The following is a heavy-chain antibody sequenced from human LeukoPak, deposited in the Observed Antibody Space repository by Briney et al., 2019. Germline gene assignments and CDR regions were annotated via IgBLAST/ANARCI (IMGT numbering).Heavy chain of an antibody. Sequence: GGSLRLSCAASGFTFSSYAMSWVRQAPGKGLEWVSGISSSGGDTPHADSVKGRFTISRDNAKNTLYLQMNSLRAEDTAVYYCARVSKSHGGKKYSSSWYRRFDYWGQGTLVTVSS. J-gene: IGHJ4*02. D-gene: IGHD6-13*01. CDR2: ISSSGGDT. CDR3: ARVSKSHGGKKYSSSWYRRFDY. CDR1: GFTFSSYA. V-gene: IGHV3-23*01.